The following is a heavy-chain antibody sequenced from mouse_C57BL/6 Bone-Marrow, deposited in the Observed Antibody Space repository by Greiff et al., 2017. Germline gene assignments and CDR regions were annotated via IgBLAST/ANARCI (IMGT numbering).Heavy chain of an antibody. CDR1: GYTFTSYG. V-gene: IGHV1-81*01. Sequence: QVQLKESGAELARPGASVKLSCKASGYTFTSYGISWVKQRTGPGLEWIGEIYPRSGNTYYNEKFKGKGTLTADKSSSTAYMELRSLTSEDSAVYFCARVRPRRGYFDYWGQGTTLTVSS. CDR2: IYPRSGNT. CDR3: ARVRPRRGYFDY. J-gene: IGHJ2*01. D-gene: IGHD1-2*01.